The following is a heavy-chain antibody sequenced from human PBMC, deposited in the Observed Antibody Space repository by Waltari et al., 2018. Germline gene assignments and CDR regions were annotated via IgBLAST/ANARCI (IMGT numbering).Heavy chain of an antibody. CDR2: IKQDGSEK. D-gene: IGHD5-12*01. J-gene: IGHJ4*02. CDR1: GLTCRSYW. Sequence: EVQLVESGGGLVQPGGSLRLSCAASGLTCRSYWMSWVRQAPGKGLEWVANIKQDGSEKYYVDSVKGRFTISRDNAKNSLYLQMNSLRAEDTAVYYCARDRGSQYFFDYWGQGTLVTVSS. CDR3: ARDRGSQYFFDY. V-gene: IGHV3-7*01.